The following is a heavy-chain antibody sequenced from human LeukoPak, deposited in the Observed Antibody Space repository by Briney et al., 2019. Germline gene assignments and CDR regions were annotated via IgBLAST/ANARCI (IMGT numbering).Heavy chain of an antibody. J-gene: IGHJ3*02. V-gene: IGHV1-2*04. CDR1: GYTFTGYY. D-gene: IGHD1-26*01. Sequence: GASVKVSCKASGYTFTGYYMHWVRQAPGQGLEWMGWINPNSGGTNCAQKFQGWVTMTRDTSISTAYMELSRLRSDDTAVYYCARGWEHNAFDIWGQGTMVTVSS. CDR3: ARGWEHNAFDI. CDR2: INPNSGGT.